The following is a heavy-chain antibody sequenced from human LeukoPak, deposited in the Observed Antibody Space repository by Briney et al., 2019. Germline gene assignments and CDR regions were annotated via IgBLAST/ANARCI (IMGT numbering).Heavy chain of an antibody. CDR1: GFTFSNPW. CDR3: AKDGGRDGYRNGYFDY. J-gene: IGHJ4*02. V-gene: IGHV3-23*01. CDR2: LSGSGITT. D-gene: IGHD5-24*01. Sequence: GGSLRLSCAASGFTFSNPWMSWVRQAPGKGLEWVSTLSGSGITTYYADSVKGRFTISRDSSKNTLYLQMNSLRAEDTAVYYCAKDGGRDGYRNGYFDYWGQGTLVTVSS.